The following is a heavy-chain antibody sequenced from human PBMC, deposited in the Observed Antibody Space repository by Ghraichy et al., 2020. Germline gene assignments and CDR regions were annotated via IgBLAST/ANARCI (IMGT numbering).Heavy chain of an antibody. J-gene: IGHJ4*02. V-gene: IGHV4-59*01. CDR2: IYYSGST. CDR1: GDSISSYS. CDR3: ATGIVGADYFFDY. Sequence: SETLSLTCTVSGDSISSYSWSWIRQPPGKGLEWIGYIYYSGSTKYNPSLKSRVTISADTSKNQVYLKVRSVTAADTAVYYCATGIVGADYFFDYWGQGSLVTVSS. D-gene: IGHD1-26*01.